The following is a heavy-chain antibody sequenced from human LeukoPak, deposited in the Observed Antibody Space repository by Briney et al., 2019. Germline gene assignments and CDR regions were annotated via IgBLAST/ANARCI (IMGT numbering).Heavy chain of an antibody. J-gene: IGHJ4*02. Sequence: PGGSLRLSCTGSGFNFNMFAMNWVRQAPGQGLEWVSGLSRGGGTTNYADSVKGRFTISRDKSQNMVFLQMNSLRPEDTAVYYCAKEQRIRHCSECVCMEGYYFDYWSQGSLVTVSS. CDR3: AKEQRIRHCSECVCMEGYYFDY. CDR2: LSRGGGTT. CDR1: GFNFNMFA. V-gene: IGHV3-23*01. D-gene: IGHD2-8*02.